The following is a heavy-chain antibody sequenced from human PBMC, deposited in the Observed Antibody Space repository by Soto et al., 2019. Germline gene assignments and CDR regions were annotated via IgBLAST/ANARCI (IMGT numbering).Heavy chain of an antibody. D-gene: IGHD3-10*01. J-gene: IGHJ4*02. V-gene: IGHV4-61*01. Sequence: SETLSLTCTVSGGSVSSGSSCWSWIRQPPGKGLEWIGYICYSGRTNYNPSLKSRVTISVDTSENQFSLKLSSVTPADTAVYYCATRLPGGHYRGVFDYWSQGTLVIVSS. CDR3: ATRLPGGHYRGVFDY. CDR1: GGSVSSGSSC. CDR2: ICYSGRT.